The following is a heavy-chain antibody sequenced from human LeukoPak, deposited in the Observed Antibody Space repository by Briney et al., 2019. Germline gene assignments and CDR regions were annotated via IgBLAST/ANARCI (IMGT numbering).Heavy chain of an antibody. CDR2: IRYDGSNK. D-gene: IGHD3-10*02. J-gene: IGHJ6*04. Sequence: GGSLRLSCAASGFTFSSYGMHWVRQAPGKGLEWVAFIRYDGSNKNYADSVKGRFTISRDNAKNSLYLQMNSLRAEDTAVYYCAELGITMIGGVWGKGTTVTISS. V-gene: IGHV3-30*02. CDR3: AELGITMIGGV. CDR1: GFTFSSYG.